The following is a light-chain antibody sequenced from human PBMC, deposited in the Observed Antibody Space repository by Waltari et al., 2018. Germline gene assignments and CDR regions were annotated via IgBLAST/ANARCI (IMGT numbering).Light chain of an antibody. V-gene: IGLV3-21*01. CDR1: KIESKS. CDR2: YDS. Sequence: SYVLTQPPSVSVATGETARLPCGGHKIESKSVHWYRQRPGQAPVLVISYDSDRPSGIPDRLSGSNSGNTATLTISRVEAGDEADYYCQVWDANTDPGVFGTGTEVTVL. CDR3: QVWDANTDPGV. J-gene: IGLJ1*01.